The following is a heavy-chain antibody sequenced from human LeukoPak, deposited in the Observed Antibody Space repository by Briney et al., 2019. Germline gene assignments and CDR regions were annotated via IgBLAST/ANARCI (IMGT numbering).Heavy chain of an antibody. CDR3: ASGIIVGATTNYYYGMDV. CDR1: GGSISSSIYY. V-gene: IGHV4-61*01. D-gene: IGHD1-26*01. Sequence: SETLSLTCIVSGGSISSSIYYWSWIRQPPGKGLEWIGYIYYSGSTNYNPSLKSRVTISVDTSKNQFSLKLSSVTAADTAVYYCASGIIVGATTNYYYGMDVWGQGTTVTVSS. CDR2: IYYSGST. J-gene: IGHJ6*02.